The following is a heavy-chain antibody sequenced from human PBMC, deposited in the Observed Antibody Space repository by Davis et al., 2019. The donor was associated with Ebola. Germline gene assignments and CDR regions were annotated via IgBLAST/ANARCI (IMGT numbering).Heavy chain of an antibody. CDR3: AREDYPRGMDV. V-gene: IGHV3-33*01. CDR2: IWYDGSNK. Sequence: GESLKISCAASGFTFSGYGMHWVRQAPGKGLEWVAVIWYDGSNKYYADSVKGRFTISRDNSKNTLYLQMNSLRAEDTAVYYCAREDYPRGMDVWGQGTTVTVSS. J-gene: IGHJ6*02. CDR1: GFTFSGYG. D-gene: IGHD4-11*01.